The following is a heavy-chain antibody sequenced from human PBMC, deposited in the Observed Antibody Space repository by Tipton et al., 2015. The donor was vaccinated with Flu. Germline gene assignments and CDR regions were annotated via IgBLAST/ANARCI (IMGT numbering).Heavy chain of an antibody. D-gene: IGHD6-6*01. CDR3: ARGRTSSLFHT. V-gene: IGHV3-23*01. CDR1: GFTFSNYA. CDR2: ISGSGGTT. Sequence: SLRLSCAASGFTFSNYAMNWVRQATGKGLEWVSGISGSGGTTYYAGSVKGRFTISRDNSKNTLSLQMNSLRAEDTAVYYCARGRTSSLFHTWGQGTLVTVSS. J-gene: IGHJ5*02.